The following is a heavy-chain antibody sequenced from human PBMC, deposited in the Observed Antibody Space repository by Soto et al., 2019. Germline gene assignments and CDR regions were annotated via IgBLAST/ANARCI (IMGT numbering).Heavy chain of an antibody. J-gene: IGHJ2*01. V-gene: IGHV1-18*01. CDR3: ARAVVVVPAAMVAGYFDL. D-gene: IGHD2-2*01. CDR1: GYTFTSYG. Sequence: QVQLVQSGAEVKKPGASVKVSCKASGYTFTSYGISWVRQAPGQGLEWMGWISAYNGKTNYAQKLQGRVTMTTDTPTSAPYMERRSLRSDDTAVYYCARAVVVVPAAMVAGYFDLWGRGTLVTVSS. CDR2: ISAYNGKT.